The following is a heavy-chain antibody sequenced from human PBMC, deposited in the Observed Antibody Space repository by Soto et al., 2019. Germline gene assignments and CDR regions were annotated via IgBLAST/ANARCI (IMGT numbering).Heavy chain of an antibody. D-gene: IGHD1-26*01. CDR2: INPNSGDT. Sequence: SSVKVSCKASGYTFTGYYVHWVRQAPGQGLVGMGWINPNSGDTYLAQRFQGRVTMNRDTSIGAAYMELRGLTADDTAEYYCAKGGAIVAAGTRVYLYNAMDVWGQGTTVTVSS. J-gene: IGHJ6*02. CDR1: GYTFTGYY. CDR3: AKGGAIVAAGTRVYLYNAMDV. V-gene: IGHV1-2*02.